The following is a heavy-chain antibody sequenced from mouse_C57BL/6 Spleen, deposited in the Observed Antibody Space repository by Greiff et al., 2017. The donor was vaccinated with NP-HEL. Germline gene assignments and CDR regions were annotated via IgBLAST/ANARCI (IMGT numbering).Heavy chain of an antibody. CDR1: GYAFSSSW. V-gene: IGHV1-82*01. Sequence: VKLQESGPELVKPGASVKISCKASGYAFSSSWMNWVKQRPGKGLEWIGRIYPGDGDTNYNGKFKGKATLTADKSSSTAYMQLSSLTSEDSAVYFCARGGYYGSSPYWYFDVWGTGTTVTVSS. J-gene: IGHJ1*03. D-gene: IGHD1-1*01. CDR3: ARGGYYGSSPYWYFDV. CDR2: IYPGDGDT.